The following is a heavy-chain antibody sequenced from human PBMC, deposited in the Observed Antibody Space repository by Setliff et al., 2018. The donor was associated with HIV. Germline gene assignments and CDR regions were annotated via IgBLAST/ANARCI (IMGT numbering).Heavy chain of an antibody. CDR2: IGPSGSST. J-gene: IGHJ4*02. D-gene: IGHD6-6*01. Sequence: AASVKVSCKTSAYTFNSYYMHWIRQAPGQGLEWMGLIGPSGSSTTYAQNFQGRVTMSRDTSTNTVYMELSSLRSEDTAVYYCARDHIAARSVDYWGQGTLVTVS. CDR3: ARDHIAARSVDY. CDR1: AYTFNSYY. V-gene: IGHV1-46*02.